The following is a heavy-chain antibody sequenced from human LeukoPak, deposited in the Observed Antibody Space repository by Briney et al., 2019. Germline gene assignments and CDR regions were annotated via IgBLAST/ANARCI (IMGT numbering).Heavy chain of an antibody. D-gene: IGHD2-15*01. CDR1: GYTFTGYY. V-gene: IGHV1-69*13. Sequence: ASVKVSCKASGYTFTGYYMHWARQAPGQGLEWMGGIIPIFGTANYAQKFQGRVTITADESTSTAYMELSSLRSEDTAVYYCARDRDIVVVVADRAFDIWGQGTMVTVSS. CDR2: IIPIFGTA. J-gene: IGHJ3*02. CDR3: ARDRDIVVVVADRAFDI.